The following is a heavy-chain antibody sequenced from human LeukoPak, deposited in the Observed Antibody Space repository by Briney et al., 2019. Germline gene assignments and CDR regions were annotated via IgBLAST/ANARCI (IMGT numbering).Heavy chain of an antibody. V-gene: IGHV1-46*01. D-gene: IGHD3-10*01. CDR1: GYTFTSYY. CDR3: ARDLSMLRGVIIGDAFDI. CDR2: INPSGGST. J-gene: IGHJ3*02. Sequence: GASVKVSCKASGYTFTSYYMHWVRQAPGQGLEWMGIINPSGGSTSYAQKFQGRVTMTRGTSTSTVYMELSSLRSEDTAVYYCARDLSMLRGVIIGDAFDIWGQGTMVTVSS.